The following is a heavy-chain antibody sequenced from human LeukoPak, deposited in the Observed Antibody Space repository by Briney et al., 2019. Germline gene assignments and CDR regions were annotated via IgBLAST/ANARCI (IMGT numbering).Heavy chain of an antibody. D-gene: IGHD1-26*01. J-gene: IGHJ6*03. V-gene: IGHV1-69*06. CDR2: IIPIFGTA. CDR1: GGTFSDYA. Sequence: SVKVSCKASGGTFSDYAISWVRQAPGQGLEWMGRIIPIFGTANYAQNFQGRVTITADKSSSTAYMELSSLTSEDTAVYYCVRQGGARQDYHMDVWGNGTTVTVSS. CDR3: VRQGGARQDYHMDV.